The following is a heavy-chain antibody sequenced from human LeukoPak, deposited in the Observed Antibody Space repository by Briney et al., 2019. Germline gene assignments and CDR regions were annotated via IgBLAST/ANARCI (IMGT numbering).Heavy chain of an antibody. CDR3: ASYYDYGDHHRY. Sequence: GASVKVSCKASGGTFSSYAISWVRQAPGQGLEWMGGIIPIFGTANYAQKFQGRVTITADESTSTAYMELSSLRSEDTAVYYCASYYDYGDHHRYWGQGTLVTVSS. CDR1: GGTFSSYA. D-gene: IGHD4-17*01. J-gene: IGHJ4*02. V-gene: IGHV1-69*01. CDR2: IIPIFGTA.